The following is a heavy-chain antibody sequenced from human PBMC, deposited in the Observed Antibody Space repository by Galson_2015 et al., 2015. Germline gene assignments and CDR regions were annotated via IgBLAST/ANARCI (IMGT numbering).Heavy chain of an antibody. V-gene: IGHV3-53*01. CDR3: ATVAKPLRYFDS. D-gene: IGHD3-9*01. J-gene: IGHJ4*02. CDR2: IYSGGST. Sequence: SLRLSCAASGFTVSTNYMTWVRQAPGKGLEWLSIIYSGGSTYYADSVKGRFAISRDNSKNTLDLQLNSMRAEDAAVDYYATVAKPLRYFDSWGQGTLVTVSS. CDR1: GFTVSTNY.